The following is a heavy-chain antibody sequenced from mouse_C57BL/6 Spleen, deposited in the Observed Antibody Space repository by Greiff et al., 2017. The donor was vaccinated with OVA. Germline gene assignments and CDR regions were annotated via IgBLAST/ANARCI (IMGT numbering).Heavy chain of an antibody. CDR1: GYTFTSYW. CDR2: IDPSDSYT. J-gene: IGHJ2*01. Sequence: VQLQQPGAELVKPGASVKLSCKASGYTFTSYWMQWVKQRPGQGLEWIGEIDPSDSYTNYNQKFKGKATLTVDTSSSTAYMQLSSLTSEDSAVYYCARVGNYYGSSYDYWGQGTTLTVSS. D-gene: IGHD1-1*01. CDR3: ARVGNYYGSSYDY. V-gene: IGHV1-50*01.